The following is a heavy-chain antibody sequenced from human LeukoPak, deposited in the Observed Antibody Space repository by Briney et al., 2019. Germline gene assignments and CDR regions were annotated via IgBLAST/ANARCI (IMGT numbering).Heavy chain of an antibody. V-gene: IGHV4-4*02. CDR1: GGSISNSNW. Sequence: SETLPLTCAVSGGSISNSNWLSWVRQPPGKGLEWIGRIYTSGSTNYNPSLKSRVTMSVDTSKNQFSLKLSSVTAADTAVYYCASYSSSMGPFDPWGQGTLVTVSS. CDR3: ASYSSSMGPFDP. J-gene: IGHJ5*02. CDR2: IYTSGST. D-gene: IGHD6-13*01.